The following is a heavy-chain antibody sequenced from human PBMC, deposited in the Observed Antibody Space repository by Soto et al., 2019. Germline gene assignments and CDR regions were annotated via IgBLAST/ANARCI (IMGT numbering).Heavy chain of an antibody. CDR3: ARLDYGSGTPHFGV. CDR2: IFPDDSDT. Sequence: PGESLKISCQVSGYSFTSYWIGWVRQMSGKGLEWMAMIFPDDSDTRYSPSFQGRVTISVDKSTSTASLQWHSLEASDTAMYYCARLDYGSGTPHFGVWGQGTQVTVSS. CDR1: GYSFTSYW. D-gene: IGHD3-10*01. V-gene: IGHV5-51*01. J-gene: IGHJ4*02.